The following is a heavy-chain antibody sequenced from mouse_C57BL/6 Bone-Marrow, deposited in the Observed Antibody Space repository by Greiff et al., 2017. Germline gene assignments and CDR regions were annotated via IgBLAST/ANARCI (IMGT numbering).Heavy chain of an antibody. J-gene: IGHJ1*03. D-gene: IGHD2-12*01. V-gene: IGHV1-52*01. CDR2: IDPSDSET. Sequence: QVQLQQPGAELVRPGSSVKLSCKASGYTFTSYWMHWVKQRPIQGLEWIGNIDPSDSETHYNQKFKDKATLTVDKSSSTAYMQLSSLTSEYSAVYYCARPTTGWYFDVWGTGTTVTVSS. CDR3: ARPTTGWYFDV. CDR1: GYTFTSYW.